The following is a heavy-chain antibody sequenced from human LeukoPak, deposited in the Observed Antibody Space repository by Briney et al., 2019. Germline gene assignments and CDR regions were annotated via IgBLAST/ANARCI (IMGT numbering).Heavy chain of an antibody. V-gene: IGHV1-2*02. Sequence: ASVKVSCKASGYTFTGYYMHWVRQAPGQGLEWMGWINPNSGGTNYAQKFQVRVTMTRDTSISTAYMELSRLRSDDTAVYYCARDFNYYGSGSFPDYWGQGTLVTVSS. D-gene: IGHD3-10*01. CDR2: INPNSGGT. CDR3: ARDFNYYGSGSFPDY. J-gene: IGHJ4*02. CDR1: GYTFTGYY.